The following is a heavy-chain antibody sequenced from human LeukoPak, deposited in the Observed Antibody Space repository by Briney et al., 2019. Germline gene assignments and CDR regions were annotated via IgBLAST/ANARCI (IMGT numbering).Heavy chain of an antibody. Sequence: ASVKVSCKASGYTFTGYFIHWVRQAPGQGPEWVGWINPNSGGTNYALKFQGRVTMTRDTSISTAYMELSRLISDDTAVYYCARGLTLYSGSYYPQDVWGKGTTVTVSS. V-gene: IGHV1-2*02. CDR3: ARGLTLYSGSYYPQDV. J-gene: IGHJ6*04. D-gene: IGHD1-26*01. CDR2: INPNSGGT. CDR1: GYTFTGYF.